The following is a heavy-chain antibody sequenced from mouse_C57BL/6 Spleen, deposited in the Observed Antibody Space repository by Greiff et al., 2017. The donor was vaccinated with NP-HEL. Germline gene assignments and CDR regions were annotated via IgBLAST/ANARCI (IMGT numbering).Heavy chain of an antibody. CDR1: GYTFTSYW. Sequence: QVQLQQPGAELVMPGASVKLSCKASGYTFTSYWMHWVKQRPGQGLEWIGEIDPSDSYTNYNQKFKGKSTLIVDKSSSTAYMQLSSLTSEDSAVYYCARGAYGNWYFDVWGTGTTVTVSS. D-gene: IGHD2-1*01. CDR3: ARGAYGNWYFDV. CDR2: IDPSDSYT. J-gene: IGHJ1*03. V-gene: IGHV1-69*01.